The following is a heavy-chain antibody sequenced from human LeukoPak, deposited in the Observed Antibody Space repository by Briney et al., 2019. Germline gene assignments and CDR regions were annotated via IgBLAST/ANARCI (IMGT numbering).Heavy chain of an antibody. CDR3: AREEYYYDSSGYYSLFDY. D-gene: IGHD3-22*01. Sequence: SETLSLTCAVYGGSFSGYYWSWIRQPPGKGLEWIGEINHSGSTNYNPSLKSRVTISVDTSKNQFSLKLSSVTAADTAVYYCAREEYYYDSSGYYSLFDYWGQGTLVTVSS. CDR2: INHSGST. J-gene: IGHJ4*02. CDR1: GGSFSGYY. V-gene: IGHV4-34*01.